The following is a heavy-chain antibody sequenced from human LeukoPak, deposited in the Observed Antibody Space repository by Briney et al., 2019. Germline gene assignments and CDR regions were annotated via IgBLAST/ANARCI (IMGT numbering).Heavy chain of an antibody. D-gene: IGHD4-17*01. CDR1: GGSISSSYYY. V-gene: IGHV4-39*07. Sequence: SETLSLTCTVSGGSISSSYYYWSWIRQPPGKGLEWIGEINHSGSTNYNPSLKSRVTISVDTSKNQFSLKLSSVTAADTAVYYCARGVRGYGDYEVRWFDYWGQGTLVTVSS. CDR2: INHSGST. J-gene: IGHJ4*02. CDR3: ARGVRGYGDYEVRWFDY.